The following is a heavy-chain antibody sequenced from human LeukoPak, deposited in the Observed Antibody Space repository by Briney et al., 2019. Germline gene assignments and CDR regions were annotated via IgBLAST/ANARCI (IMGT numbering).Heavy chain of an antibody. CDR3: AXXXVXXAXXRXXXXXL. Sequence: CAXSXFTFSNYAMNWVRQAPGKGLEWVSAISGSGGSTYYADSVKGRLTISRDNSKNTLYLQMNSLRAEDTAVYYCAXXXVXXAXXRXXXXXLWGRXTLVTVSS. V-gene: IGHV3-23*01. CDR1: XFTFSNYA. CDR2: ISGSGGST. J-gene: IGHJ2*01.